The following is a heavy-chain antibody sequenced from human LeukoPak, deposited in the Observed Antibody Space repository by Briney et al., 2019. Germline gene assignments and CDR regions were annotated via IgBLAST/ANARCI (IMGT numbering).Heavy chain of an antibody. V-gene: IGHV4-34*01. CDR1: GGSFSGYY. CDR3: ARRGMITFGGVIALDY. J-gene: IGHJ4*02. Sequence: PSETLSLTCAVYGGSFSGYYWSWIRQPPGKGLEWIGEINHSGSTNYNPSLKSRVTISVDTSKNQFSLKLSSVTAADTAVYYCARRGMITFGGVIALDYWGQGTLVTVFS. D-gene: IGHD3-16*02. CDR2: INHSGST.